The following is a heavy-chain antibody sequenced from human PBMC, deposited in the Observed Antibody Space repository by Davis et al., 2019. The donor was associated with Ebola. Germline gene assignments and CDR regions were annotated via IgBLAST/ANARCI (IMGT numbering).Heavy chain of an antibody. CDR3: AKVLSRNAAYGMDV. CDR1: GFTFDNFW. Sequence: GGSLRLSCAASGFTFDNFWMSWVRRAPGKGLEWVSSFCGSGGGTYYADSVKGRVTISRDNSKKTLDLQMNSLRGEDSAVYYCAKVLSRNAAYGMDVWGQGTTVTVSS. CDR2: FCGSGGGT. V-gene: IGHV3-23*01. D-gene: IGHD2/OR15-2a*01. J-gene: IGHJ6*02.